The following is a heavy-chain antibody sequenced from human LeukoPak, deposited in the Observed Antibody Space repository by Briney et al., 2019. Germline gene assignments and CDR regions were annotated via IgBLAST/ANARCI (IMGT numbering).Heavy chain of an antibody. J-gene: IGHJ4*02. Sequence: SETLSLTCSVSGVSMSYYWSWIRQSPGKGLEWIGYIYYNGNNNYNPSLTSRAIISIDTSRSQFSLRLTPVTAADTAVYYCARDREWELLPRGYFDYWGQGTLVTVSS. CDR3: ARDREWELLPRGYFDY. CDR1: GVSMSYY. CDR2: IYYNGNN. D-gene: IGHD1-26*01. V-gene: IGHV4-59*12.